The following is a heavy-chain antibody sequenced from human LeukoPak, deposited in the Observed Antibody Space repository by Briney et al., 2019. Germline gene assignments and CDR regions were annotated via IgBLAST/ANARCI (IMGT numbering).Heavy chain of an antibody. D-gene: IGHD3-10*01. Sequence: ASVKVSCKASGYAFTSYGISWVRQAPGQGLEWMGWISAYNGNTNYAQKLQGRVTMTTDTSTSTAYMELRSLRSDGTAVYYCARDRRGGSGSYRRFDYWGQGTLVTVSS. CDR1: GYAFTSYG. J-gene: IGHJ4*02. V-gene: IGHV1-18*01. CDR3: ARDRRGGSGSYRRFDY. CDR2: ISAYNGNT.